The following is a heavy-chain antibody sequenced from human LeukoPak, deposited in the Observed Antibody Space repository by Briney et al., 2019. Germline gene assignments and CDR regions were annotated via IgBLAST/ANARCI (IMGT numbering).Heavy chain of an antibody. CDR2: INPNSGGT. D-gene: IGHD3-10*01. J-gene: IGHJ4*02. V-gene: IGHV1-2*04. CDR3: ARDDGSGSSHFDY. Sequence: ASVKVSCKASGYTFTGYYMHWVRQAPGQGLEWMGWINPNSGGTNYAQKFQGWVTMTRDTSISTAYMELSRLRSDDTAVYYCARDDGSGSSHFDYWGQGTLVTVSS. CDR1: GYTFTGYY.